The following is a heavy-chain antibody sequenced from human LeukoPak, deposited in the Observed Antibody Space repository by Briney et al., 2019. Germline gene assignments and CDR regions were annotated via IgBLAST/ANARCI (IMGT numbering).Heavy chain of an antibody. J-gene: IGHJ6*03. D-gene: IGHD1-26*01. Sequence: GSVKVSCKASGYTFTGYYMHWVRQATGQGLEWMGWMNPNSGNTGYAQKFQGRVTMTRNTSISTAYMELSSLRSEDTAVYYCARGLGELLSPSYYYYMDVWGKGTTVTISS. CDR3: ARGLGELLSPSYYYYMDV. V-gene: IGHV1-8*02. CDR1: GYTFTGYY. CDR2: MNPNSGNT.